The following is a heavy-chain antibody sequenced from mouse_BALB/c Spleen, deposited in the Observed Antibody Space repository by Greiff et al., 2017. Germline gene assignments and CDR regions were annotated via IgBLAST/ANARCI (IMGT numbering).Heavy chain of an antibody. D-gene: IGHD2-2*01. CDR1: GYTFTSYW. Sequence: QVQLQQPGAELVRPGASVKLSCKASGYTFTSYWINWEKQRPGQGLEWIGNIYPSDSYTNYNQKFKDKATLTVDKSSSTAYMQLSSPTSEDSAVYYCTRCGYYRYFDVWGAGTTVTVSS. CDR3: TRCGYYRYFDV. J-gene: IGHJ1*01. CDR2: IYPSDSYT. V-gene: IGHV1-69*02.